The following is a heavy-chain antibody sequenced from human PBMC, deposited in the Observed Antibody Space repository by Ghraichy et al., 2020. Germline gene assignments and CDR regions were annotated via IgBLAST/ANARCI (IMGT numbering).Heavy chain of an antibody. CDR2: IYYSGST. J-gene: IGHJ4*02. CDR1: GGSISSSSYY. D-gene: IGHD6-19*01. Sequence: SQTLSLTCTVSGGSISSSSYYWGWIRQPPGKGLEWIGSIYYSGSTYYNPSLKSRVTISVDTSKNQFSLKLSSVTAADTAVYYCARLGAQYSSGWWSNLDYWGQGTLVTVSS. CDR3: ARLGAQYSSGWWSNLDY. V-gene: IGHV4-39*01.